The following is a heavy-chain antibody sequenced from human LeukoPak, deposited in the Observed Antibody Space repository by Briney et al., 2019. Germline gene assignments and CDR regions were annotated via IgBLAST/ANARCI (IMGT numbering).Heavy chain of an antibody. Sequence: GGSLRLSCAASGFTFSSYAMSWVRQAPGKGLEWVSAISGSGGSTYYADSVKGRFTISRDNSKNTLYLQMNSLRAEDTAVYYCAKALSGGQRVNWFDPWGQGTLVTVPS. CDR2: ISGSGGST. J-gene: IGHJ5*02. CDR1: GFTFSSYA. V-gene: IGHV3-23*01. D-gene: IGHD2-15*01. CDR3: AKALSGGQRVNWFDP.